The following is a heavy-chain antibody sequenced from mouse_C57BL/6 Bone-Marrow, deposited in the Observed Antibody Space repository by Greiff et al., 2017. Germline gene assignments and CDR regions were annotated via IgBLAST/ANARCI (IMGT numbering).Heavy chain of an antibody. CDR2: IRNKANGYTT. CDR1: GFTFTDYY. CDR3: ARYKGGYYAMDY. V-gene: IGHV7-3*01. Sequence: EVHLVESGGGLVQPGGSLSLSCAASGFTFTDYYMSWVRQPPGKALEWLGFIRNKANGYTTEFSASVKGRFTISRDNSQSILYLQMNALRAEDSATYYCARYKGGYYAMDYWGQGTSVTVSS. J-gene: IGHJ4*01.